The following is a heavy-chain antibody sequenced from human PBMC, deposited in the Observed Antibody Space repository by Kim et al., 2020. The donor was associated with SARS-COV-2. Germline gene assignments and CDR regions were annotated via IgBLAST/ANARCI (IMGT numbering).Heavy chain of an antibody. J-gene: IGHJ4*02. CDR3: AREGQWLEDY. Sequence: NPTYAQGFTGRFVFSLDTSVSTAYLQISSLKAEDTAVYYCAREGQWLEDYWGQGTLVTVSS. V-gene: IGHV7-4-1*02. D-gene: IGHD6-19*01. CDR2: NP.